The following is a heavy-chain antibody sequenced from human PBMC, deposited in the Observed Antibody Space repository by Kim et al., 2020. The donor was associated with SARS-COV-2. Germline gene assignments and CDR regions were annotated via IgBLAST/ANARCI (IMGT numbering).Heavy chain of an antibody. J-gene: IGHJ4*02. CDR3: ARGNPWQQLVTEFDY. V-gene: IGHV3-48*04. CDR2: ISSSSSTI. D-gene: IGHD6-13*01. CDR1: GFTFSSYS. Sequence: GGSLRLSCAASGFTFSSYSMNWVRQAPGKGLEWVSYISSSSSTIYYADSVKGRFTISRDNAKNSLYLQMNSLRAEDTAVYYCARGNPWQQLVTEFDYWGQGALVTVSS.